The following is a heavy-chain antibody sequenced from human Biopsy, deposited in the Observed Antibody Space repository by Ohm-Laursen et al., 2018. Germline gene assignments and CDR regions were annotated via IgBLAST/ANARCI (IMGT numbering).Heavy chain of an antibody. D-gene: IGHD2/OR15-2a*01. CDR3: ARATNSTGWPYYYFYGMDV. Sequence: LRLSCTASGFTFSRYAMSWIRQTPGKGLEWIGYIYYSGSTNYNPSLKSRVTISVDTSKNQFSLRLNSVTAADTAVYHCARATNSTGWPYYYFYGMDVWGQGTTVTVSS. CDR1: GFTFSRYA. J-gene: IGHJ6*02. V-gene: IGHV4-59*01. CDR2: IYYSGST.